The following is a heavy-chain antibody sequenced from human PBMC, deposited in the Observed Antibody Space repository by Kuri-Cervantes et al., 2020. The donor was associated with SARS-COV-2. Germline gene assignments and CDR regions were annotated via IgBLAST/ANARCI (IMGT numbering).Heavy chain of an antibody. CDR3: AKGPMPHRYYYYGMDV. Sequence: GESLKISCAASGFTFSSYAMSWVRQAPGKGLEWVSAISGSGGSTYYADSVKGRFTISRDNSKNTLYLQMNSLRAEDTAVYYCAKGPMPHRYYYYGMDVWGKGTTVTVSS. V-gene: IGHV3-23*01. CDR2: ISGSGGST. D-gene: IGHD2-2*01. CDR1: GFTFSSYA. J-gene: IGHJ6*04.